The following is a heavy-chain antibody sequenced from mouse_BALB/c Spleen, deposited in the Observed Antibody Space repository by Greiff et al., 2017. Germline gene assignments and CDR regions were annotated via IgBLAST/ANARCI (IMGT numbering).Heavy chain of an antibody. J-gene: IGHJ4*01. Sequence: EVKLQESGPGLVKPSQSLSLTCSVTGYSITSGYYWNWIRQFPGNKLEWMGYISYDGSNNYNPSLKNRISITRDTSKNQFFLKLNSVTTEDTATYYCARDRGLLRAMDYWGQGTSVTVSS. CDR2: ISYDGSN. CDR3: ARDRGLLRAMDY. CDR1: GYSITSGYY. V-gene: IGHV3-6*02. D-gene: IGHD2-3*01.